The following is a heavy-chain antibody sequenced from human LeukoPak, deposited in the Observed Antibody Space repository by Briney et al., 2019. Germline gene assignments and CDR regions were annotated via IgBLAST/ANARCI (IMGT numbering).Heavy chain of an antibody. V-gene: IGHV1-46*01. CDR2: INPSGRTT. Sequence: ASVKVSCKASGYTFTSYFIHWVRQAPGQGLEWMGIINPSGRTTSYAQKFQGRVTMTRDTSTGTVYMELSSLRSEDTAVYYCARGESSTKFGYWGQGTLVTVSS. J-gene: IGHJ4*02. CDR1: GYTFTSYF. CDR3: ARGESSTKFGY. D-gene: IGHD6-13*01.